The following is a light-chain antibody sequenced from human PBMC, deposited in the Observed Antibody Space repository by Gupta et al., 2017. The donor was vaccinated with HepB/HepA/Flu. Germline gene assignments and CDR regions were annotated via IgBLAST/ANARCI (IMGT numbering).Light chain of an antibody. V-gene: IGKV3-15*01. CDR3: QQDRDWPLT. CDR1: QSVSIN. Sequence: EIVTTQSPTTLSVSPGEGATLSCRASQSVSINLAWYQQKPGQAPRLLIYDKSTRAAGIPARFSGSGSGTEFTLTITGLQSEDFAIYYCQQDRDWPLTFGQGTKVE. J-gene: IGKJ1*01. CDR2: DKS.